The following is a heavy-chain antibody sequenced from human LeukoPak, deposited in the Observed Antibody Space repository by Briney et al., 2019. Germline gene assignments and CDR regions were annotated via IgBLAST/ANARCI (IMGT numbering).Heavy chain of an antibody. CDR3: ARSYSSGWYGD. CDR2: INWNGGST. CDR1: GFTFDDCG. Sequence: GGSLRLSCAASGFTFDDCGMSWVRQAPGKGLEWVSGINWNGGSTGYADSVKGRFTISRDNAKNSLYLQMNSLRAEDTALYYCARSYSSGWYGDWGQGTLVTVSS. J-gene: IGHJ4*02. D-gene: IGHD6-19*01. V-gene: IGHV3-20*04.